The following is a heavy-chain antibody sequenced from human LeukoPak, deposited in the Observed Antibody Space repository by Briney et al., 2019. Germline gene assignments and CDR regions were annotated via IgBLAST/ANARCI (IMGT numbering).Heavy chain of an antibody. D-gene: IGHD1-26*01. V-gene: IGHV3-33*01. Sequence: GKSLRLSCAASGLTFRNYGMHWVRQAPGKGLEWVAVMWYDGSNKYYADSVKGRFTISRDNSKDTLYLQMNSLRAEDTAVYYCATDRNSGKYYDYWGQGTLVTVSS. CDR3: ATDRNSGKYYDY. CDR1: GLTFRNYG. J-gene: IGHJ4*02. CDR2: MWYDGSNK.